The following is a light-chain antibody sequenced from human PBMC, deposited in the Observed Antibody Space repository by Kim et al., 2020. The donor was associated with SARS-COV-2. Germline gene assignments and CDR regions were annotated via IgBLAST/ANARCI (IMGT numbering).Light chain of an antibody. V-gene: IGKV1-33*01. CDR1: QNVRKF. CDR2: DAS. Sequence: AEVGERETISCQASQNVRKFLNWYQQKPGKAPNLLIYDASSLHTGVPSRFSGSGSGTDFTFTITSLQPEDIATYYCQHYDSLPISFGQGTRLEIK. J-gene: IGKJ5*01. CDR3: QHYDSLPIS.